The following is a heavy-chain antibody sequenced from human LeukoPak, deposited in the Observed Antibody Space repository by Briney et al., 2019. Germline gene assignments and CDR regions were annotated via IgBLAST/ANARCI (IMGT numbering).Heavy chain of an antibody. Sequence: PSETLSLTCTVSGGSISSSSYCWGWIRQSPGKGLEWIGNVYYSGSTYYNPSLKSRVTISVDTSKNQFSLKLSSVTAADTAVYYCAYNNAMAVWGKGTTVTVSS. CDR1: GGSISSSSYC. J-gene: IGHJ6*03. CDR2: VYYSGST. D-gene: IGHD1-14*01. CDR3: AYNNAMAV. V-gene: IGHV4-39*01.